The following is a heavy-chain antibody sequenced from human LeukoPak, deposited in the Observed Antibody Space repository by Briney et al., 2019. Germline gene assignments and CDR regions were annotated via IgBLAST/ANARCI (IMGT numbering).Heavy chain of an antibody. V-gene: IGHV4-39*07. Sequence: PSETLSLTCTVSGGSISSSSYYWGWIRQPPGKGLEWIGSIYYSGSTYYNPSLKSRVTISVDTSKNQFSLKLSSVTAADTAVYYCARSRLQTRAWYFDLWGRGTLVTVSS. CDR3: ARSRLQTRAWYFDL. CDR1: GGSISSSSYY. J-gene: IGHJ2*01. CDR2: IYYSGST. D-gene: IGHD4-11*01.